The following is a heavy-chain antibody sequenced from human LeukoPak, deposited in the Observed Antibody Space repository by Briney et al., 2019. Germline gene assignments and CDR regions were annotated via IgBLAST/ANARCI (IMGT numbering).Heavy chain of an antibody. Sequence: PGASVKVPCKASGGTFSSYAISWVRQAPGQGLEWMGGIIPIFGTANYAQKFQGRVTITADESTSTAYMELSSLRSEDTAVYYCARAGYSSGWLFDYWGQGTLVTVSS. CDR3: ARAGYSSGWLFDY. CDR1: GGTFSSYA. V-gene: IGHV1-69*13. J-gene: IGHJ4*02. D-gene: IGHD6-19*01. CDR2: IIPIFGTA.